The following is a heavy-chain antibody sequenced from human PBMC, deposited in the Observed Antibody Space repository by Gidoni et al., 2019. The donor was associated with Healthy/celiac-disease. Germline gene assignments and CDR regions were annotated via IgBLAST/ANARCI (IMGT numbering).Heavy chain of an antibody. CDR3: ARDGGSGWRDAFDI. J-gene: IGHJ3*02. Sequence: QVQLQESGPGLVKSSETLSLTCTVSGGSISSYYWSWIRQPPGKGLEWIGYIYYSGSTNYNPSLKSRVTISVDTSKNQFSLKLSSVTAADSAVYYCARDGGSGWRDAFDIWGQGTMVTVSS. CDR1: GGSISSYY. D-gene: IGHD6-19*01. CDR2: IYYSGST. V-gene: IGHV4-59*01.